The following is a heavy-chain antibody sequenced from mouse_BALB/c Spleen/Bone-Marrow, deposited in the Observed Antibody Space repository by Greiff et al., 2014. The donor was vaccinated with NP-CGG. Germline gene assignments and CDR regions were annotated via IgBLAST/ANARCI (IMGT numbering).Heavy chain of an antibody. CDR1: GFNIKDTY. Sequence: EVQLQQSGAELVKPGASVKLSCTASGFNIKDTYMHWVKQRPEQGLEWIGRIDPANGNTKYDPKFQGKATITADTSSNTAYLQLSSLTSEDTAVYYCAADYRYLAWFAYWGQGTLVTVSA. CDR2: IDPANGNT. D-gene: IGHD2-14*01. J-gene: IGHJ3*01. CDR3: AADYRYLAWFAY. V-gene: IGHV14-3*02.